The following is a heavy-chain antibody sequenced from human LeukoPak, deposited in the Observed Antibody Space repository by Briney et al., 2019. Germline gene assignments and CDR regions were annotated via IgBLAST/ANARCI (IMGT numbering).Heavy chain of an antibody. CDR2: ISATGGTT. Sequence: GGSLRLSCAASGFTFSSYTMSWVRQASGKGLEWVSTISATGGTTYYADSVEGRFIISRDNSKNTLYLRMNSLRAEDTAVYYCAKDQGEHWFDPWGQGTLVTVSS. D-gene: IGHD1-26*01. CDR3: AKDQGEHWFDP. J-gene: IGHJ5*02. V-gene: IGHV3-23*01. CDR1: GFTFSSYT.